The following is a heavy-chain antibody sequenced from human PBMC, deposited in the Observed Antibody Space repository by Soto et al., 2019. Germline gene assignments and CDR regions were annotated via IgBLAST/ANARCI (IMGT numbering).Heavy chain of an antibody. Sequence: HGGSLRLSCAAAGFTFSNAWMTWVRQAPGRGLVWVGRIKSKTDGGTADYAAPVRGRFTISRDDSKDTLYLQMSSLKTEDTAVYYCTTDAYYDTSGYWLWGQGTPVTVSS. CDR2: IKSKTDGGTA. V-gene: IGHV3-15*01. CDR3: TTDAYYDTSGYWL. J-gene: IGHJ4*02. CDR1: GFTFSNAW. D-gene: IGHD3-22*01.